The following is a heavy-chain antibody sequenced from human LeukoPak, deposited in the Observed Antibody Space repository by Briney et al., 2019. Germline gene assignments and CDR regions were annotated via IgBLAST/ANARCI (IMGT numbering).Heavy chain of an antibody. Sequence: GGSLRLSCAASGFTFDDYAMHWVRQAPGKGLEWVSLISGDGTSTDYADSVRGRFTISRDNSKNSLYLQMNSLRAEDTAVYYCARIPVRGLWFGEFKIDYWGQGTLVTVSS. D-gene: IGHD3-10*01. CDR3: ARIPVRGLWFGEFKIDY. CDR2: ISGDGTST. J-gene: IGHJ4*02. CDR1: GFTFDDYA. V-gene: IGHV3-43*02.